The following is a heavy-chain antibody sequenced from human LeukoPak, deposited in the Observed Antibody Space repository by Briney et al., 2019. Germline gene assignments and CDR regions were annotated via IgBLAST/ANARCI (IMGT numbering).Heavy chain of an antibody. V-gene: IGHV3-11*01. D-gene: IGHD3-3*01. CDR3: ATSYPKLRFLEWLDV. J-gene: IGHJ6*02. CDR1: GFTFSDYY. Sequence: GGSLRLSCAASGFTFSDYYMSWIRQAPGKGLEWVSYISSSGSTIYYADSVQGRFTISRDNAKNSLYLQMNSLRAEDTAVYYCATSYPKLRFLEWLDVWGQGTTVTVSS. CDR2: ISSSGSTI.